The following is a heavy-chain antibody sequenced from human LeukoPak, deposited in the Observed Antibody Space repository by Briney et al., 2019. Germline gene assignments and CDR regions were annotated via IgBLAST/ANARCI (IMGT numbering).Heavy chain of an antibody. D-gene: IGHD3-10*01. J-gene: IGHJ6*02. CDR1: GYSFTSYW. CDR3: ARHGITMVRGVILLYGMDV. V-gene: IGHV5-51*01. Sequence: GESLKISCKGSGYSFTSYWIGWGRQMPGKGLGWMGIIYPGDSDTRYSPSFQGQVTISADKSISTAYLQWSSLKASDTAMYYCARHGITMVRGVILLYGMDVWGQGTTVTVSS. CDR2: IYPGDSDT.